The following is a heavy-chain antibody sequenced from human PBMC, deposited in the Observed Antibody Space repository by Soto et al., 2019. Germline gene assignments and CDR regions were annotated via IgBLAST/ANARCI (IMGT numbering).Heavy chain of an antibody. Sequence: PGGSLRLSCSASGFTFSSYAMHWVRQAPGKGLEWVAVISDDGSDKYYADSVKGRFTISRDNSKNTLYLEMNSLRADDTAVYYCAKAFRGYCSTTSCSKGGIVDYWGQGTLVTVSS. V-gene: IGHV3-30*18. CDR3: AKAFRGYCSTTSCSKGGIVDY. D-gene: IGHD2-2*01. CDR1: GFTFSSYA. J-gene: IGHJ4*02. CDR2: ISDDGSDK.